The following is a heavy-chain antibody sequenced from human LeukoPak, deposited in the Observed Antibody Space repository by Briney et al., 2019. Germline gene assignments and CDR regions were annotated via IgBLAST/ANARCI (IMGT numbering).Heavy chain of an antibody. CDR1: GGSISSYY. D-gene: IGHD2-15*01. Sequence: SKTLSLTCTVSGGSISSYYWSWIRQPPGKGLEWIGYIYYSGSTNYNPSLKSRVTISVDTSKNQFSLTLSSVTAADTAVYYCARGPRVYCSGGSCYELDYWGQGTLVTVSS. CDR3: ARGPRVYCSGGSCYELDY. CDR2: IYYSGST. J-gene: IGHJ4*02. V-gene: IGHV4-59*01.